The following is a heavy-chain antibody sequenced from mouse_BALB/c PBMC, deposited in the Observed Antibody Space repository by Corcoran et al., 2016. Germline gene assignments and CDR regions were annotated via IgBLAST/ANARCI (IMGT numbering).Heavy chain of an antibody. CDR1: GYTFTEYI. V-gene: IGHV1-62-2*01. CDR2: FYPGSGSI. Sequence: VQLQQSGAGLVKPGASVKLYCKASGYTFTEYIIHWVKQRSGQGLEWIGWFYPGSGSIKYNEKFKDKATLTADKSSSTVYMELSRLTSEDSAVYFCARHGTIYYDYGDWFAYWGQGTLVTVSA. J-gene: IGHJ3*01. D-gene: IGHD2-4*01. CDR3: ARHGTIYYDYGDWFAY.